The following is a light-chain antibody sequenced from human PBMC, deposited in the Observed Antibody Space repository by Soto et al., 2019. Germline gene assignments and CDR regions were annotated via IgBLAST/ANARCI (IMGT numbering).Light chain of an antibody. CDR1: QTLSINS. Sequence: ETVLTQSPDTLSLSPGERATLFCRASQTLSINSLAWYQQKPGQAPRLLIYAASTRHTGIPDRFNGSGSGTDFALTINRLEPEDFAVYFCQQYDGAPLTFGPGTKVDIK. CDR2: AAS. V-gene: IGKV3-20*01. J-gene: IGKJ3*01. CDR3: QQYDGAPLT.